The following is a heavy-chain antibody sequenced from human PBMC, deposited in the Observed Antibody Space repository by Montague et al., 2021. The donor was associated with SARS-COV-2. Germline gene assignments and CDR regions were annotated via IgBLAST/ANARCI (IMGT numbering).Heavy chain of an antibody. CDR1: GFSLSTSGVC. D-gene: IGHD6-19*01. Sequence: PALVKPTQTLTLTCTFSGFSLSTSGVCVSWIRQPPGKALEWLALIDWDDDKYYSASLKTRLTSSKGPSTNQVVLTMTNMYPVDTGTYYCAPMGSAVPGIMPTDSFNVWGQGTQVTVSS. J-gene: IGHJ4*02. V-gene: IGHV2-70*13. CDR2: IDWDDDK. CDR3: APMGSAVPGIMPTDSFNV.